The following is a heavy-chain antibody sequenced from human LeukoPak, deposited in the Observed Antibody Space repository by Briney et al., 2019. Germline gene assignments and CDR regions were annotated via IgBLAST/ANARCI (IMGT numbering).Heavy chain of an antibody. CDR2: ISGSGGST. CDR1: GFTFSSYA. D-gene: IGHD3-3*02. CDR3: ARGHFWSGYYLYYFDY. V-gene: IGHV3-23*01. J-gene: IGHJ4*02. Sequence: GGSLRRSCAASGFTFSSYAMSWVRQAPGKGLEWVSAISGSGGSTYYADSVKGRFTISRDNSKNTLYLQMNSLRAEDTAVYYCARGHFWSGYYLYYFDYWGQGTLVTVSS.